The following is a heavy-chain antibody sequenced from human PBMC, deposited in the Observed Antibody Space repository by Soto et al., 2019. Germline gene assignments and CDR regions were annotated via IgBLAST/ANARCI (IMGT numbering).Heavy chain of an antibody. Sequence: SETLSLTCAVSGGSISSSNWWSWVRQPPGKGLEWIGEIYHSGSTNYNPSLKSRVTISVDKSKNQFSLKPSSVTAADTAVYYCARDLRSDDFWSGYYPDDYYGMDVWGQGTTVTVSS. D-gene: IGHD3-3*01. CDR2: IYHSGST. V-gene: IGHV4-4*02. J-gene: IGHJ6*02. CDR1: GGSISSSNW. CDR3: ARDLRSDDFWSGYYPDDYYGMDV.